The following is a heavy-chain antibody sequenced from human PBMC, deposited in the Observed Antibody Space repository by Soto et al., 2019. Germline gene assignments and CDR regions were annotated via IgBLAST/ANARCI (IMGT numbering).Heavy chain of an antibody. CDR2: IIPIFGTA. Sequence: GASVKVSCKASGGTFSSYAISWVRQAPGQGLEWMGGIIPIFGTANYAQKFQGRVTITADESTSTAYMELSSLRSEDTAVYYCARDYRSYPYYYYGMDVWGQGTTVTVSS. J-gene: IGHJ6*02. CDR1: GGTFSSYA. CDR3: ARDYRSYPYYYYGMDV. V-gene: IGHV1-69*13. D-gene: IGHD4-4*01.